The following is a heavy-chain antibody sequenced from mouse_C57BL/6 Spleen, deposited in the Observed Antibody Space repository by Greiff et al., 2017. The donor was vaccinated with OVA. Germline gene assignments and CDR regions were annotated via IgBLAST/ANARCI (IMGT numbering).Heavy chain of an antibody. CDR3: ARSGHYSSRFDY. Sequence: VQLKESVAELVRPGASVKLSCTASGSNIKNTYMHWVKQRPGEGLEWIGRIDPANGNTKYGQKFQGKATITADTSSNTAYLQLSSLTSEDTAVYYCARSGHYSSRFDYWGQGTTLTVSS. CDR2: IDPANGNT. J-gene: IGHJ2*01. CDR1: GSNIKNTY. D-gene: IGHD1-1*01. V-gene: IGHV14-3*01.